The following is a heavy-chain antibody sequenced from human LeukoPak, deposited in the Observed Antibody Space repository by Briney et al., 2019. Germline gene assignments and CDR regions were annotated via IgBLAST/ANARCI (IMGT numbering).Heavy chain of an antibody. J-gene: IGHJ4*02. CDR2: IYSDGST. D-gene: IGHD3-22*01. CDR3: ARGLYYYDSSGYLYF. CDR1: GFTVSSNY. V-gene: IGHV3-53*01. Sequence: GGSLRLSCAASGFTVSSNYMSWVRQAPGKGLEWLSGIYSDGSTYYADSVKGRFTISRDNSKNTLYLQMNSLRAEDTAVYYCARGLYYYDSSGYLYFWGQGTLVTVSS.